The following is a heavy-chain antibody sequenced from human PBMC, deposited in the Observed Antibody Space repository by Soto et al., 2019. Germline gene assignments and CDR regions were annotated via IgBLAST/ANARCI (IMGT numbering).Heavy chain of an antibody. CDR1: GGSFSGYY. Sequence: SETLSLTCAVYGGSFSGYYWSWIRQPPGKGLGWIGEINHSGSTNYNPSLKSRVTISVDTSKNQFSLKLSSVTAAATAVYYSARGRSYYDFWSGYYTYGMDVWGQGTTVTVSS. CDR2: INHSGST. J-gene: IGHJ6*02. V-gene: IGHV4-34*01. D-gene: IGHD3-3*01. CDR3: ARGRSYYDFWSGYYTYGMDV.